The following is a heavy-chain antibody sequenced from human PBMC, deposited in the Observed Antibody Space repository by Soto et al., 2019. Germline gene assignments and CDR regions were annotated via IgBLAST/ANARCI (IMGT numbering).Heavy chain of an antibody. CDR2: MSYDGTNK. V-gene: IGHV3-30-3*01. Sequence: GGSLRLSCTASGFMFSAYAMLWVRQAPGKGLEWVAAMSYDGTNKYYADSLKCRFTISRDNSKDTLFLQMSSLTADDSAVYYCARDPSPYTSGWYGIDFWGLGTLVTVSS. D-gene: IGHD6-19*01. J-gene: IGHJ4*01. CDR3: ARDPSPYTSGWYGIDF. CDR1: GFMFSAYA.